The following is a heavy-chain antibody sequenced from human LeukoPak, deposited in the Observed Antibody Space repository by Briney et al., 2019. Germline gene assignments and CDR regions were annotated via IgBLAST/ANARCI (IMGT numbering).Heavy chain of an antibody. Sequence: GGSLRLSCAASGFTFSDYYMNWVRQAPGRGLEWVSRISSRGDSTYYAESVKGRFSISRDNSKNTLSLQMNSLRAEDTALYYCAKNLVGGINFFEYWGQGTLVTVSS. CDR1: GFTFSDYY. V-gene: IGHV3-23*01. J-gene: IGHJ4*02. D-gene: IGHD1-26*01. CDR3: AKNLVGGINFFEY. CDR2: ISSRGDST.